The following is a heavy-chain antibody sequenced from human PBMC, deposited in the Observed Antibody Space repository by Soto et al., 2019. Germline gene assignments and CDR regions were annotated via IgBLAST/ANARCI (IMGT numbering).Heavy chain of an antibody. J-gene: IGHJ6*02. CDR1: GYTFTNYG. CDR2: INAGNGNT. D-gene: IGHD3-22*01. V-gene: IGHV1-18*01. Sequence: ASVKVSCKASGYTFTNYGLSWVRQAPGQRLEWMGWINAGNGNTKYSQKFQGRVTMTTDTSTRTAYMELRSLRSDDTAVYYCAGGGYYDSSGSRNYHYYGMDAWGQGTTVTVSS. CDR3: AGGGYYDSSGSRNYHYYGMDA.